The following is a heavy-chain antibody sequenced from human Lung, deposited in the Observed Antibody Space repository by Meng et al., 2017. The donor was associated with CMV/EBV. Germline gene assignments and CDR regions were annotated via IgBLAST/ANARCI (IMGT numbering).Heavy chain of an antibody. Sequence: GSLRLSCTVSGASISSNYWSWSRRPPGKGLEYIGSISSTGYLEYSPSLKGRVTISLDTSKNHFSLKLTSVTAADTAMYYCAGPEDKGSSPHDPFDIWGQGTMVTVSS. CDR3: AGPEDKGSSPHDPFDI. V-gene: IGHV4-59*01. CDR1: GASISSNY. CDR2: ISSTGYL. J-gene: IGHJ3*02. D-gene: IGHD1-14*01.